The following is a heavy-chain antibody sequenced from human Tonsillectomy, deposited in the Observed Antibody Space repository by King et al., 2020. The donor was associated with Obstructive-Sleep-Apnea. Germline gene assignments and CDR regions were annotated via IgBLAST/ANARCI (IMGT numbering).Heavy chain of an antibody. CDR2: ICASGGNT. V-gene: IGHV3-23*04. CDR1: GFTFSSYA. D-gene: IGHD3-10*01. Sequence: VQLVESGGGLVQPGGALRLSCAASGFTFSSYAMSWVRQAPGKGLEGVSAICASGGNTYYADSGKGRFTIPRDNSKNTLYLQMNSLRAEDTAVYYCAKATMFIMVRGVPDYWGQGTLLTVSS. J-gene: IGHJ4*02. CDR3: AKATMFIMVRGVPDY.